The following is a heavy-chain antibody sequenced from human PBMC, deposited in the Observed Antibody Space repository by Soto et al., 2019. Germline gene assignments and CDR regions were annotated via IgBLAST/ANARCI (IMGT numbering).Heavy chain of an antibody. D-gene: IGHD2-21*02. CDR3: ARRKCIGACYSFSY. Sequence: ASVKVSCKASGYTFTTLGINWVRQAPGQRLEWMGWINTSSGQPNYAQKLQGRVTMTTDTSTGTAYLEMRSLTSDATAVYYCARRKCIGACYSFSYSGHGTLVVVSS. CDR1: GYTFTTLG. CDR2: INTSSGQP. J-gene: IGHJ4*01. V-gene: IGHV1-18*01.